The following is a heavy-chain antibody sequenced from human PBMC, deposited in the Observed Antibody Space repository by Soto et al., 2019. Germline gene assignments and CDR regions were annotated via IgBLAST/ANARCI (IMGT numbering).Heavy chain of an antibody. Sequence: EVQLLESGGGLVQPGGSLRLSCAASGFTFSGNAMSWVRQAPGKGLEWVSGLSGSGVSTYYAASVRGRFTSCRDNWKNTLFLQMISLRDEYTAVYYCAKSDRRGYGYSSLYFDLWGRGTLVTVSS. V-gene: IGHV3-23*01. J-gene: IGHJ2*01. CDR3: AKSDRRGYGYSSLYFDL. CDR1: GFTFSGNA. CDR2: LSGSGVST. D-gene: IGHD6-25*01.